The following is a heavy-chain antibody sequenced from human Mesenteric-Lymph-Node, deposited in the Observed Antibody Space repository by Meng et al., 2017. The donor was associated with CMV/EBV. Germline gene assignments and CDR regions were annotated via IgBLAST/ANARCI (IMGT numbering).Heavy chain of an antibody. J-gene: IGHJ4*02. D-gene: IGHD3-10*01. CDR1: GDSISGSIYY. V-gene: IGHV4-39*07. CDR3: ARGGDYGSGSYNGGDY. Sequence: GSLRLSCTVSGDSISGSIYYWAWIRQPPGKGLEWIGSIYYSGNTYYNPSLKSRVTILVDTSKNQFSLRLSSVTAADTAVYYCARGGDYGSGSYNGGDYWGQGTLVNVSS. CDR2: IYYSGNT.